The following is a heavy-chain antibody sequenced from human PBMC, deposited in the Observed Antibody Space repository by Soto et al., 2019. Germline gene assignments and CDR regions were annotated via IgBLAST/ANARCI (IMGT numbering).Heavy chain of an antibody. CDR2: TYYRSKWYN. V-gene: IGHV6-1*01. J-gene: IGHJ4*02. D-gene: IGHD6-13*01. CDR3: ARDPTPGIAAAGPFDY. CDR1: GDSVSSNSAA. Sequence: SQTLSLTCAISGDSVSSNSAAWNWIRQSPSRGLEWLGRTYYRSKWYNDYAVSVKSRITINPDTSKNQFSLQLNSVTPEDTAVYYCARDPTPGIAAAGPFDYWGQGTLVTVSS.